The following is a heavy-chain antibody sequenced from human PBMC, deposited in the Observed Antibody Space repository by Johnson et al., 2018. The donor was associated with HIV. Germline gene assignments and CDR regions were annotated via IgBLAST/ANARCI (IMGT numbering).Heavy chain of an antibody. CDR2: IRYDGSNK. V-gene: IGHV3-30*02. J-gene: IGHJ3*02. CDR1: GFTFSSYG. Sequence: QVQLVESGGGVVQPGGSLRLSCAASGFTFSSYGMHWVRQAPGKGLEWVAFIRYDGSNKYYADSVKGRFTISRDNSKNTLYLQMNSLRAEDTAIYFCVKETGAHSAFEIWGQGTLVTVSS. CDR3: VKETGAHSAFEI. D-gene: IGHD3-10*01.